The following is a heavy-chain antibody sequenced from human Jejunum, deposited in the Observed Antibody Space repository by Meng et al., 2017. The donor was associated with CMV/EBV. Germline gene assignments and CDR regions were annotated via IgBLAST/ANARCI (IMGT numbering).Heavy chain of an antibody. CDR3: ARDRVRGVIIALYGMDV. CDR2: IKQDGSEK. Sequence: FSSYWMSWVGQGPGKGLEWVANIKQDGSEKYYVDSVKGRFTISRDNAKNSLYLQMNSLRAEDTALYYCARDRVRGVIIALYGMDVWGQGTTVTVSS. CDR1: FSSYW. D-gene: IGHD3-10*01. V-gene: IGHV3-7*03. J-gene: IGHJ6*02.